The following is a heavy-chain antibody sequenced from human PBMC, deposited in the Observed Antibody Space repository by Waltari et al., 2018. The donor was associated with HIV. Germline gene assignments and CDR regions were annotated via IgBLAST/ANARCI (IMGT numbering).Heavy chain of an antibody. V-gene: IGHV3-30-3*01. CDR2: ISYDGSNK. CDR1: GFTFSIYA. CDR3: ARDSGGYYGMDV. Sequence: QVQLVESGGGVVQPGRSLRLSCAASGFTFSIYAMYWVRQAPGKGLECVAVISYDGSNKYYADSVKGRFTISRDNSKNTLYLQMNSLRAEDTAVYYCARDSGGYYGMDVWGQGTTVTVSS. D-gene: IGHD3-10*01. J-gene: IGHJ6*02.